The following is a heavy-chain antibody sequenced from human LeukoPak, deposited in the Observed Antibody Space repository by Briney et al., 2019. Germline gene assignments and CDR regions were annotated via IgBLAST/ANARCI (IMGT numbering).Heavy chain of an antibody. Sequence: GGSLRLSCAASGFTFSYYWMSWVRQAPGKGLEWVANIKQDGAEKYYVDSVKGRLIISRYNAENSLYLQANSLRAEDTAVYYCARGRLPSSYKGFDCWGQGTPVTVSS. V-gene: IGHV3-7*01. D-gene: IGHD4-11*01. CDR2: IKQDGAEK. CDR3: ARGRLPSSYKGFDC. J-gene: IGHJ4*02. CDR1: GFTFSYYW.